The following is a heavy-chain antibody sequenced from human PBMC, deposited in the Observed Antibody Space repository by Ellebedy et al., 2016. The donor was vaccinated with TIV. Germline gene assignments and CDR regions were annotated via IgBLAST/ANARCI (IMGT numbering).Heavy chain of an antibody. V-gene: IGHV3-21*01. CDR3: ARNRYCSGGDCYALGY. D-gene: IGHD2-15*01. CDR1: GFTVSSNY. Sequence: GESLKISCAPSGFTVSSNYMSWVRQAPGKGLEWVSSISSSSSYIYYADSVKGRFTISRDNAKNTLYLQMNSLRAEDTAVYYCARNRYCSGGDCYALGYWGQGTLVTVSS. CDR2: ISSSSSYI. J-gene: IGHJ4*02.